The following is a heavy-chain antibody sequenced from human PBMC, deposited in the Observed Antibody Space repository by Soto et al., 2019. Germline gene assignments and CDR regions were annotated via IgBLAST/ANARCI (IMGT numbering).Heavy chain of an antibody. D-gene: IGHD2-15*01. CDR1: GFTFSSYS. V-gene: IGHV3-48*02. CDR3: ARDSEDNPDYLARFDY. CDR2: ISSSSSTI. J-gene: IGHJ4*02. Sequence: GGSLRLSCAASGFTFSSYSMNWVRQAPGKGLEWVSYISSSSSTIYYADSVKGRFTISRDNAKNSLYLQMNSLRDEDTAVYYCARDSEDNPDYLARFDYWGQGTLVTVSS.